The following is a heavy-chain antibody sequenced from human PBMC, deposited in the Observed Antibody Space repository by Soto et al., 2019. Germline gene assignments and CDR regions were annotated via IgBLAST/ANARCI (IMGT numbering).Heavy chain of an antibody. D-gene: IGHD3-3*01. V-gene: IGHV3-30*18. J-gene: IGHJ4*02. CDR2: ISYDGSNT. Sequence: QVQLVESGGGVVQPGRSLRLSCAASGFTFSSSPIHWVRQAPGKGLEWVALISYDGSNTYYAEAVKGRFTISRDNSKNTLYLQMNSLRTEDTAVYYCAKALNPRIYDFLIGYDYWGQGTLVTVSS. CDR3: AKALNPRIYDFLIGYDY. CDR1: GFTFSSSP.